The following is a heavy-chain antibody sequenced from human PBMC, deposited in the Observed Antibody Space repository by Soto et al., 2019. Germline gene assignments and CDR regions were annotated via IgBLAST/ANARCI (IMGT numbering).Heavy chain of an antibody. D-gene: IGHD2-2*03. Sequence: ASVKVSCKASGYTFTSYGISWVRQVPGQGLEWMGWISAYNGNTNYAQKLQGRVTMTTDTSTSTAYMELRSLRSDDTAVYYCARVGYCSSTSCYGPDPYYYYMDVWGKGTTVTVSS. CDR1: GYTFTSYG. J-gene: IGHJ6*03. CDR2: ISAYNGNT. CDR3: ARVGYCSSTSCYGPDPYYYYMDV. V-gene: IGHV1-18*01.